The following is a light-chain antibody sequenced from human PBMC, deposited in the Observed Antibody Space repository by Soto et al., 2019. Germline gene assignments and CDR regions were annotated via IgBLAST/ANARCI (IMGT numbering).Light chain of an antibody. J-gene: IGLJ1*01. V-gene: IGLV2-14*01. Sequence: QSALTQPASVSGSPGQSITISCTGSSNDIGAYKYVSWYQQYPGKAPKPIIFEVSNRPSGVSNRFSGSKSGNTASLTIAGLQAEDEADYHCSSYTTGSTLYVFGGGTKLTVL. CDR1: SNDIGAYKY. CDR3: SSYTTGSTLYV. CDR2: EVS.